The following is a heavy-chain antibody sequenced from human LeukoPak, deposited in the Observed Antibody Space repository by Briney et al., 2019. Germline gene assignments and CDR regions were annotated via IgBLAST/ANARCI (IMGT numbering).Heavy chain of an antibody. CDR3: ATDIRAVGDSRYFDY. CDR2: IGGGGGDK. CDR1: GFTFSDYY. Sequence: GGSLRLSCAASGFTFSDYYMSWIRQSLGKGLEWLSHIGGGGGDKNYADSVKGRFTISRDNAANSVYLQMNGLRIEDTAIYYCATDIRAVGDSRYFDYWGQGALVTVSS. J-gene: IGHJ4*02. D-gene: IGHD1-26*01. V-gene: IGHV3-11*01.